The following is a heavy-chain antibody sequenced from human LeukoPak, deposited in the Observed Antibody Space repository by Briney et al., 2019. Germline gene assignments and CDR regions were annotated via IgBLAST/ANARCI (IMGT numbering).Heavy chain of an antibody. V-gene: IGHV1-69*05. CDR3: ARVLIAAAGTYYYYYMDV. CDR1: LCTFSSYA. Sequence: SSVKVSCKASLCTFSSYAISWLRQAPGQGLEGMGGIIPIFGTANYAQKFQGRVTITTDESTSTAYMELSSLRSEDTAVYYCARVLIAAAGTYYYYYMDVWGKGTTVTVSS. J-gene: IGHJ6*03. CDR2: IIPIFGTA. D-gene: IGHD6-13*01.